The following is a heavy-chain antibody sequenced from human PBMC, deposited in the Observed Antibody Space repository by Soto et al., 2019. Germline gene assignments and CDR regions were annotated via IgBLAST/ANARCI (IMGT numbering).Heavy chain of an antibody. CDR3: ARGGEATYYTAGSPPNY. V-gene: IGHV1-69*01. CDR1: GGNSSGYT. Sequence: QVQLVQSGAEVKEPGSSVKVSCRASGGNSSGYTISWVRLAPGQGLEWVGGIIPIFGTTAYAQKFQDRVTITADESTSAVYMELSSLTSDDTAVYYCARGGEATYYTAGSPPNYWGQGTLVTVSA. J-gene: IGHJ4*02. D-gene: IGHD3-10*01. CDR2: IIPIFGTT.